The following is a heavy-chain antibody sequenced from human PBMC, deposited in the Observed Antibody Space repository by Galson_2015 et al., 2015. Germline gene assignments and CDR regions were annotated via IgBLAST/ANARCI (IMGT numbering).Heavy chain of an antibody. Sequence: SLRLSCAPSGFTFNSYAMSWVRQAPGKGLEWVSGISGTGGSRWYADSVKGRFTISGDTSKNTLYLQMNSLRAEDTAVYFCAKEAYFYGSGSYFLDYYYYYYIDVWGTGTTVTVSS. J-gene: IGHJ6*03. D-gene: IGHD3-10*01. CDR3: AKEAYFYGSGSYFLDYYYYYYIDV. CDR1: GFTFNSYA. V-gene: IGHV3-23*01. CDR2: ISGTGGSR.